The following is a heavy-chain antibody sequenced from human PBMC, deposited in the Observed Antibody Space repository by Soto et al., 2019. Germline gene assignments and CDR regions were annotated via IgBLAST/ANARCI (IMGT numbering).Heavy chain of an antibody. D-gene: IGHD3-22*01. V-gene: IGHV1-46*01. CDR1: GYTFTSYY. Sequence: SSVKVSCKASGYTFTSYYMHWVRQAPGQGLEWMGIINPSGGSTSYAQKFQGRVTMTRDTSTSTVYMELSSLRSEDTAVYYCARAYYYDSSGYAQFAYWGQGSLVTVSS. CDR2: INPSGGST. J-gene: IGHJ4*02. CDR3: ARAYYYDSSGYAQFAY.